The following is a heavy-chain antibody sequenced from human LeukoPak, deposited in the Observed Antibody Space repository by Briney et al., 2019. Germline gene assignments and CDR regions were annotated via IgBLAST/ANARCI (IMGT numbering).Heavy chain of an antibody. Sequence: GRSLRLSCAASGFTFSSYGMHWVRQAPGKGLEWVAVIWYDGSNKYYADSVKGRFTISRDNSKNTLYLQMNSLRAEDTAVYYCARDFVRGVVGSAYWGQGTLVTVSS. CDR2: IWYDGSNK. V-gene: IGHV3-33*01. CDR3: ARDFVRGVVGSAY. J-gene: IGHJ4*02. D-gene: IGHD3-10*01. CDR1: GFTFSSYG.